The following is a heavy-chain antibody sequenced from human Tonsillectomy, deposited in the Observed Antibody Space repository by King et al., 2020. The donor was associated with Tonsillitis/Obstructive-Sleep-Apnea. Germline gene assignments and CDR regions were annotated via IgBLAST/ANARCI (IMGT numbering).Heavy chain of an antibody. CDR2: IGTAGYT. V-gene: IGHV3-13*04. Sequence: VQLVESGGGLVQPGGSLRLSCAASGFTFRNYDTTWVRQATGKGLEVVSAIGTAGYTYYPDSVKGRFTISRDNARNSVYLQMNSLRAGDTAVYYCARDYSSSGLDYRGQGILVTVSS. J-gene: IGHJ4*02. D-gene: IGHD6-6*01. CDR1: GFTFRNYD. CDR3: ARDYSSSGLDY.